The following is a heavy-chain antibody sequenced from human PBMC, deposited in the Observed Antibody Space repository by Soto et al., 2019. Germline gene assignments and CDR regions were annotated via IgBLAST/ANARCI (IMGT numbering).Heavy chain of an antibody. CDR3: ASLYYYDSSGFY. V-gene: IGHV4-39*01. CDR2: IYYSGST. D-gene: IGHD3-22*01. J-gene: IGHJ4*02. CDR1: GGSISSSSYY. Sequence: SETLSLTCTVSGGSISSSSYYWGWIRQPPGKGLEWIGSIYYSGSTYYNPSLKSRVAISVDTSKNQFSLKLRSVTAADTAVYYCASLYYYDSSGFYWGQGTLVTVSS.